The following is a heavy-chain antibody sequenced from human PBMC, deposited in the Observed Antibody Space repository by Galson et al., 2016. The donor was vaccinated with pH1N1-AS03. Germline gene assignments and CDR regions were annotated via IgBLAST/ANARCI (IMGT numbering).Heavy chain of an antibody. CDR1: GFTFDDFD. Sequence: SLRLSCAASGFTFDDFDMAWVRQGPGRGLEWVSGISWNSDSIGYVDSVKGRFTISRDNAKNSLYLQMNGLRAEDTALYYCARTYEAYYYGMDVWGQGTTVTVSS. CDR2: ISWNSDSI. D-gene: IGHD3-3*01. J-gene: IGHJ6*02. V-gene: IGHV3-9*01. CDR3: ARTYEAYYYGMDV.